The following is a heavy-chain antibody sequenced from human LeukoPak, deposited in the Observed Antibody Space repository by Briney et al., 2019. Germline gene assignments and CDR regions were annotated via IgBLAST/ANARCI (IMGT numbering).Heavy chain of an antibody. J-gene: IGHJ4*02. D-gene: IGHD3-10*02. Sequence: ASVKVSCKLSGYTLTELSMHWVRQAPGKGLEWMGRFDPEDGDTIYAQKFQGRVTMTADTSRDTVYMELSSLRSEDTAVYYCATEGKIVRGVYNDYWGQGTLVTVSS. V-gene: IGHV1-24*01. CDR1: GYTLTELS. CDR3: ATEGKIVRGVYNDY. CDR2: FDPEDGDT.